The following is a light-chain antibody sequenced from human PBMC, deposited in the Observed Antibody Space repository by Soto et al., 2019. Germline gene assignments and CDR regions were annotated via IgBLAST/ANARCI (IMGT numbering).Light chain of an antibody. V-gene: IGLV6-57*04. J-gene: IGLJ2*01. CDR2: EDN. CDR3: QYYDSSTFLVV. Sequence: NFMLTQPHSVSESPGKTVTISCTRSSGSIASNYVQWYQQRPGSAPTTVIYEDNQRPSGVPDRFSGSIDSSSNSASLTISGLKTEDEADYYCQYYDSSTFLVVFGGGTKLTVL. CDR1: SGSIASNY.